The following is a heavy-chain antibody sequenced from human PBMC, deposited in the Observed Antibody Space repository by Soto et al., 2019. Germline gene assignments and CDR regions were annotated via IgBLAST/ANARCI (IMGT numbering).Heavy chain of an antibody. V-gene: IGHV4-39*01. J-gene: IGHJ4*02. CDR1: GGSISSSSYY. CDR3: ARRKGGSYYVDY. Sequence: QLQLQESGPGLVKPSETLSLTCTVSGGSISSSSYYWGWIRQPPGKGLEWIGSIYYSGSTYCNPTLKSRVTMSVDTSKTQFSLKLSSVTAADTAVYYCARRKGGSYYVDYWGQGTLVTVSS. D-gene: IGHD1-26*01. CDR2: IYYSGST.